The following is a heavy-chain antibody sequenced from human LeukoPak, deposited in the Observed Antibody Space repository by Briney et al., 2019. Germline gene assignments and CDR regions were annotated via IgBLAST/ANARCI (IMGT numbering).Heavy chain of an antibody. CDR1: GFTCDDYA. CDR2: ISWNSGSI. D-gene: IGHD6-19*01. Sequence: AGGSLRLSCAASGFTCDDYAMHWVRQAPGKGLEWVSGISWNSGSIGYADSVKGRFTISRDNAKNSLYLQMNSLRAEDTALYYCAKDSVAVAGIIDYWGQGTLVTVSS. V-gene: IGHV3-9*01. CDR3: AKDSVAVAGIIDY. J-gene: IGHJ4*02.